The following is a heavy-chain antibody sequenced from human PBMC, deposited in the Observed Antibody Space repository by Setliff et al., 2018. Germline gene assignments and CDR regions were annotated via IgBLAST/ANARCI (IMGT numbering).Heavy chain of an antibody. CDR3: ERLVRYCTNKACQRTSGDDF. Sequence: GASVKVSCKASGYTFSDFGISWVRLAPGQGPEWMGWISPYTGRTFYAPHFQDRVIMTTDTSTKTAYMHLSSLRSDDTAVYYCERLVRYCTNKACQRTSGDDFWGQGTLVTVSS. D-gene: IGHD2-8*01. J-gene: IGHJ4*02. CDR2: ISPYTGRT. CDR1: GYTFSDFG. V-gene: IGHV1-18*01.